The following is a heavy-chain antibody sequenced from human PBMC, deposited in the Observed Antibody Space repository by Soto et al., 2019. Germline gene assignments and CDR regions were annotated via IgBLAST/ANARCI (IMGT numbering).Heavy chain of an antibody. Sequence: QVQLVESGGGVVQPGKSLRLSCAASGFTLSSYSMHWVRQAPGKGLEWVGVISYDGNKKYYGDSVKGRFSISRDTSKNTMNLQMNSLRPEDTAVYYCARSTAVAGLDYWGQGTLVTVSS. CDR3: ARSTAVAGLDY. V-gene: IGHV3-30-3*01. CDR2: ISYDGNKK. CDR1: GFTLSSYS. D-gene: IGHD6-19*01. J-gene: IGHJ4*02.